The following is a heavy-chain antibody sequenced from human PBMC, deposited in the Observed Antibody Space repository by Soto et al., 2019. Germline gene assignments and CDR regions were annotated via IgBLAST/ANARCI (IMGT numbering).Heavy chain of an antibody. J-gene: IGHJ4*02. CDR3: ASLKGYGDYNLDY. D-gene: IGHD4-17*01. CDR2: INAGNGNT. Sequence: GSSVKVSCKASGYTFTSYAMHWVRQAPGQRLEWMGWINAGNGNTKYSQKFQGRVTITRDTSASTAYMELSSLRSEDTAVYDCASLKGYGDYNLDYWGQGTLVTVSS. V-gene: IGHV1-3*01. CDR1: GYTFTSYA.